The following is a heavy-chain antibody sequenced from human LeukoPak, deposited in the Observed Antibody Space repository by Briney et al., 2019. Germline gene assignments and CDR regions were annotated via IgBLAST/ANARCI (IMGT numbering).Heavy chain of an antibody. Sequence: PSETLSLTCAVYGGSFSGYYWSWIRQPPGKGLEWIGEINHSGSTNYNPSLKSRVTISVDTSKNQFSLKLSSVTAADTAVHYCARGPLVRYSYGSRIDYWGQGTLVTVSS. D-gene: IGHD5-18*01. CDR1: GGSFSGYY. CDR2: INHSGST. V-gene: IGHV4-34*01. CDR3: ARGPLVRYSYGSRIDY. J-gene: IGHJ4*02.